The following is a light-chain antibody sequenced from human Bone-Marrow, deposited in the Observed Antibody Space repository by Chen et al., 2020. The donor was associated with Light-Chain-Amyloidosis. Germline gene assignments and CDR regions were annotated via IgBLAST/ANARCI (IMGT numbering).Light chain of an antibody. J-gene: IGLJ3*02. V-gene: IGLV2-23*02. CDR1: SNDIGSYDL. Sequence: QSALTQPASVSGSPGPSITPSCTGTSNDIGSYDLISWYQQHPGNAPRVIIYEVNKRPSGVSNRFSGSKSGNTASLTISGLQAEDEANYYCCSHAGSFIWVFGGGTKVTVL. CDR3: CSHAGSFIWV. CDR2: EVN.